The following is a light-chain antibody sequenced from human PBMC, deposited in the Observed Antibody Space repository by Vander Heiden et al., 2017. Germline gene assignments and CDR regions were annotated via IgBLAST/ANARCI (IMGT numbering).Light chain of an antibody. Sequence: DIQMTQSPSSLYASVGDRVTITCRASQYISNYLKWYQQKPGKAPKLLIYAASNLQSGVPSRFSGSGSGTDFTLTISSLQPEDFATYYCQQSFTTPLTFGGGTKVEIK. V-gene: IGKV1-39*01. CDR1: QYISNY. J-gene: IGKJ4*01. CDR2: AAS. CDR3: QQSFTTPLT.